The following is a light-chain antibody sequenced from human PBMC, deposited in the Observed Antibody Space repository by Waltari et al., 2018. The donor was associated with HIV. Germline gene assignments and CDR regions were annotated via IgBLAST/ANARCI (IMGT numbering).Light chain of an antibody. CDR3: QHYKSYPWT. J-gene: IGKJ1*01. Sequence: DIQMTQSHSTLSASIGDRVTITCRASQSVDSWLAWYQQKPGKAPKVLIYKASSLESGVPSRFSGSGSGTEFTLTISSLQPDDFATYFCQHYKSYPWTFGQGTKVEIK. CDR1: QSVDSW. V-gene: IGKV1-5*03. CDR2: KAS.